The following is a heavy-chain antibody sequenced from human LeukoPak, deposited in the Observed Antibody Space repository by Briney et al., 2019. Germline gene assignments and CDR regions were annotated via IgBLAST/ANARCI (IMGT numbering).Heavy chain of an antibody. CDR2: ISGSGGST. Sequence: GGSLRLSCAASGFTLSSYAMSWVRQAPGKGLEWVSAISGSGGSTYYADSVKGRFTISRDNSKNTLYLQINSLRAEDTAVYYCAKAGAGYYFDYWGQGTLVTVSS. V-gene: IGHV3-23*01. D-gene: IGHD6-19*01. J-gene: IGHJ4*02. CDR3: AKAGAGYYFDY. CDR1: GFTLSSYA.